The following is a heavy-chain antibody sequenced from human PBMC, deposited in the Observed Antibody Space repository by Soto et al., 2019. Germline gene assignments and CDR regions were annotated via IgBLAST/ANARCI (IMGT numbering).Heavy chain of an antibody. CDR1: GYSFTSYW. D-gene: IGHD3-22*01. CDR3: ARRQVVAIAGRSYYYYYYMDV. Sequence: GESLKISCKGSGYSFTSYWIGWVRQMPGKGLEWMGIIYPGDSDTRYSPSFQGQVTISADKSISTAYLQWSSLKASDTAMYYCARRQVVAIAGRSYYYYYYMDVWGKGTTVTVSS. J-gene: IGHJ6*03. V-gene: IGHV5-51*01. CDR2: IYPGDSDT.